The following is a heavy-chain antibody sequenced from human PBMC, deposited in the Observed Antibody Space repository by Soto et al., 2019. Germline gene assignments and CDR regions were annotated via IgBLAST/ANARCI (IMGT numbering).Heavy chain of an antibody. D-gene: IGHD3-22*01. CDR2: IIPIFGTA. CDR3: ARDREEAYYYDSSGYAFDY. Sequence: ASVKVSCKASGGTFSSYAISWVRQAPGQGLEWMGGIIPIFGTANYAQKFQGRVTITADESTSTAYMELSSLRSEDTAVYYCARDREEAYYYDSSGYAFDYWGQGTLVTVSS. CDR1: GGTFSSYA. V-gene: IGHV1-69*13. J-gene: IGHJ4*02.